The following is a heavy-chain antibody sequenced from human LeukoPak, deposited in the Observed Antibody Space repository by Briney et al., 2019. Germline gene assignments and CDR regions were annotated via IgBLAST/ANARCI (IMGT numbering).Heavy chain of an antibody. D-gene: IGHD3-10*01. CDR1: GGSFSSYY. CDR3: ARDPGSGSYYLIFDY. J-gene: IGHJ4*02. V-gene: IGHV4-4*07. Sequence: PSETLSLTCAVYGGSFSSYYWSWIRQPAGKGLEWIGRIYTSGSTNYNPSLKSRVTMSVDTSKNQFSLKLSSVTAADTAVYYCARDPGSGSYYLIFDYWGQGTLVTVSS. CDR2: IYTSGST.